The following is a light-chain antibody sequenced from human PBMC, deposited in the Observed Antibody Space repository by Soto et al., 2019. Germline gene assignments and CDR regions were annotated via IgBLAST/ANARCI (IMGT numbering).Light chain of an antibody. CDR2: EVS. CDR3: SSYAGSNNLI. Sequence: QSALTQPPSASGSPGQSVTISCIGTSSDVGAYNYVSWYQQHPGKAPKLMIYEVSKRPSGVPDRFSGSKSGNTASLTVSGLQAEDEADYYCSSYAGSNNLIFGTGTKVTVL. J-gene: IGLJ1*01. V-gene: IGLV2-8*01. CDR1: SSDVGAYNY.